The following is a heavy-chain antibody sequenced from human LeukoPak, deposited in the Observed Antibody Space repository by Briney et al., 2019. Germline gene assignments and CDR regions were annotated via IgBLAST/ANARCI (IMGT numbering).Heavy chain of an antibody. CDR3: ARVTVAGSIEHYFDY. CDR2: IIPILGIA. J-gene: IGHJ4*02. D-gene: IGHD6-19*01. V-gene: IGHV1-69*04. Sequence: SLKVSCKASGGTFSSYAISWVRQAPGQGLEWMGRIIPILGIANYAQKFQGRVTITADKSTSTAYMELSSLRSEDTAVYYCARVTVAGSIEHYFDYWGQGTLVTVFS. CDR1: GGTFSSYA.